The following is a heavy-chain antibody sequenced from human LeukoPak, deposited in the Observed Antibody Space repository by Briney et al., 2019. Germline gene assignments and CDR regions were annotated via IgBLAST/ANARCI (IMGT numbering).Heavy chain of an antibody. CDR2: IYYSGIT. CDR1: GGSISSSSYH. V-gene: IGHV4-39*07. CDR3: ARLKSYDFWSGYRIDY. Sequence: SETLSLTCSVSGGSISSSSYHWGWIRQPPGKRLEWIATIYYSGITYYNPSVQSRVTISVDTSKNQFSLKLSSVTAADTAVYYCARLKSYDFWSGYRIDYWGQGTLVTVSS. J-gene: IGHJ4*02. D-gene: IGHD3-3*01.